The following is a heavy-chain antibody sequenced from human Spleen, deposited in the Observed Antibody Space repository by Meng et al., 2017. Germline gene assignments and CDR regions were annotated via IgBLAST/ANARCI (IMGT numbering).Heavy chain of an antibody. CDR2: IYHSGST. CDR3: ARARRFRHSRFVSGWFYP. D-gene: IGHD3-3*01. CDR1: GDSISSDYF. J-gene: IGHJ5*02. V-gene: IGHV4-30-4*01. Sequence: HVQLQEAGPGLVKSSQTLSLTCTVSGDSISSDYFWSWIRQAPGKGLEWIGYIYHSGSTVYNPSLKSRVTISVDTSKYPLSLKLGSVTAADTAVYYCARARRFRHSRFVSGWFYPWVQGTLVTVSS.